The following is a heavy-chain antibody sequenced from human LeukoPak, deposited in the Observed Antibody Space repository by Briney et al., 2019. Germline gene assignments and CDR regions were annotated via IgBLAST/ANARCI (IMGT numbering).Heavy chain of an antibody. CDR3: ARVGGFFHSSSGYMDV. J-gene: IGHJ6*03. CDR1: GGTFSSYA. CDR2: ISAYNGNS. Sequence: GSSVKVSCKASGGTFSSYAISWVRQAPGQGLEWMGWISAYNGNSNYAQKFQGRVTMTTDTSTSTGYMELRSLRSDDTAVYYCARVGGFFHSSSGYMDVWGKGTTVTVSS. V-gene: IGHV1-18*01. D-gene: IGHD6-6*01.